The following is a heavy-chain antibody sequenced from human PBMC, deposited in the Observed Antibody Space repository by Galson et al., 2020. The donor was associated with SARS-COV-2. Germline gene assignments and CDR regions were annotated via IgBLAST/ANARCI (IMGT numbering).Heavy chain of an antibody. CDR2: ISYDGSNK. D-gene: IGHD3-22*01. V-gene: IGHV3-30-3*01. CDR3: ASPTSNYYDDSSGFDY. CDR1: GFTFSSYA. Sequence: TGGSLRLSCAASGFTFSSYAMHWVRQAPGKGLAWVAVISYDGSNKYYADPVKGRFTISRDNSKNTLYLQMNSLRAEDTAVYYCASPTSNYYDDSSGFDYWGQGTLVTVSS. J-gene: IGHJ4*02.